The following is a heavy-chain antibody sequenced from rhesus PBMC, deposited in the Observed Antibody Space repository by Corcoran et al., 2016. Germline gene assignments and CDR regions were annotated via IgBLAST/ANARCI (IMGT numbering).Heavy chain of an antibody. Sequence: QVTLKESGTALVKPTQTLTLTCTFSGFSLSTRGMGVGWIRQPTGKALEWLALIYWEEDNYYDTSLNSRRTISKDTSKNQFVLTRTNMDPVDTATYDGARKCIPRTGYSSGWYADYWGQGVLVTVSA. D-gene: IGHD6-31*01. CDR2: IYWEEDN. CDR1: GFSLSTRGMG. CDR3: ARKCIPRTGYSSGWYADY. V-gene: IGHV2-174*01. J-gene: IGHJ4*01.